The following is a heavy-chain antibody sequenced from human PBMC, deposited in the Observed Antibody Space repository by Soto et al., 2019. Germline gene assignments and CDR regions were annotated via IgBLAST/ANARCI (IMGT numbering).Heavy chain of an antibody. D-gene: IGHD2-21*01. V-gene: IGHV5-51*01. Sequence: PGESLKISCKGSGYSFTSYWIGWVRQMPGKGLEWMGVIYPGDSDTRYSPSFQGQVTISADKSISTAYLQWSSLKASDTAMYYCARHHSDCGGDCPYYYYYMDVWGKGTTVTVS. CDR2: IYPGDSDT. J-gene: IGHJ6*03. CDR3: ARHHSDCGGDCPYYYYYMDV. CDR1: GYSFTSYW.